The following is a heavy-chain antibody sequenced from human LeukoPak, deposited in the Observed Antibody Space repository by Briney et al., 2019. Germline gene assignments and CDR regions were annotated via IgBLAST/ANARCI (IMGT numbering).Heavy chain of an antibody. CDR3: ARADGSGSYSVRVYNWFDP. V-gene: IGHV4-59*01. CDR1: GVSINGYY. Sequence: SETLSLTCGVFGVSINGYYWSWIRQPPGKGLEWIGYIYYSGSTNYNPSLKSRVTISVDTSKNQFSLKLSSVTAADTAVYYCARADGSGSYSVRVYNWFDPWGQGTLVTVSS. CDR2: IYYSGST. D-gene: IGHD3-10*01. J-gene: IGHJ5*02.